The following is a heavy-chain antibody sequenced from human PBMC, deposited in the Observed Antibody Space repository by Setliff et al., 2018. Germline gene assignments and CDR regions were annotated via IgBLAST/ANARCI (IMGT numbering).Heavy chain of an antibody. CDR2: IYYSGST. D-gene: IGHD3-10*01. CDR3: ARVSSYGSGSYYYYYYGMDV. V-gene: IGHV4-39*07. Sequence: SETLSLTCTVSGGSISSSSYYWGWIRQPPGKGLEWIGSIYYSGSTYYNPSLKSRVTISVDTSKNQFSLKLSSVTAADTALYYCARVSSYGSGSYYYYYYGMDVWGQGTTVTVSS. CDR1: GGSISSSSYY. J-gene: IGHJ6*02.